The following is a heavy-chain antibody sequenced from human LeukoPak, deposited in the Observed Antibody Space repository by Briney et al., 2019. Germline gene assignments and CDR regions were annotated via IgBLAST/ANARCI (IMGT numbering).Heavy chain of an antibody. CDR3: AKGAVYYYDSSGYYDY. CDR1: GFTFSSYA. J-gene: IGHJ4*02. Sequence: GGSLRLSCAASGFTFSSYAMSWVRQAPGKGLEWVSAISGSGGSTYYADSVKGRFTISRDNCKNTLYLQMNSLRAEDTAVYYCAKGAVYYYDSSGYYDYWGQGTLVTVSS. CDR2: ISGSGGST. V-gene: IGHV3-23*01. D-gene: IGHD3-22*01.